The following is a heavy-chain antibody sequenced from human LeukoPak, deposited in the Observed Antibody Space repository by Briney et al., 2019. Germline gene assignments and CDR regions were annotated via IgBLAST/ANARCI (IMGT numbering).Heavy chain of an antibody. CDR1: GFTFSSYE. Sequence: PGGSLRLSCAASGFTFSSYEMNWVRQAPGKGLEWVSYISSSGSTIYYADSVKGRFTISRDNAKNSLYLQMNSLRAEDTAVYYRARDENQDSSGYYAAFDAFDIWGQGTMVTVSS. D-gene: IGHD3-22*01. J-gene: IGHJ3*02. CDR3: ARDENQDSSGYYAAFDAFDI. V-gene: IGHV3-48*03. CDR2: ISSSGSTI.